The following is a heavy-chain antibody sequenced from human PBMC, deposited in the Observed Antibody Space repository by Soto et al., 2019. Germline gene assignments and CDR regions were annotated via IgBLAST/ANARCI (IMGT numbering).Heavy chain of an antibody. CDR2: IIPILGIA. CDR3: ASSGSSSQGSPHFDY. J-gene: IGHJ4*02. CDR1: GGTFSSYT. Sequence: QVQLVQSGAEVKKPGSSVKVSCKASGGTFSSYTISWVRQAPGQGLEWMGRIIPILGIANYAQKFQGRVTITADKSTSTAYLERSSLRSEETAVYYCASSGSSSQGSPHFDYWGQGTLVTVSS. D-gene: IGHD6-13*01. V-gene: IGHV1-69*02.